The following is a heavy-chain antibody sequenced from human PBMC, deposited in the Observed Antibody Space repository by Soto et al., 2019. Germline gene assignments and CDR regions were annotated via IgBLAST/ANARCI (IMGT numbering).Heavy chain of an antibody. V-gene: IGHV3-15*07. Sequence: EVQLVESGGDLVKPGGSLRLSCAASGFIFSHAWFHWVRQPPGKGLELVGRVKNNGGATDYAASVKGRFTISRDDSKDTVYLQMSSLRTEDTAIYCCAADLGPAYDSNNWLAPWGQGTLVTVSS. D-gene: IGHD2-21*01. CDR1: GFIFSHAW. J-gene: IGHJ5*02. CDR3: AADLGPAYDSNNWLAP. CDR2: VKNNGGAT.